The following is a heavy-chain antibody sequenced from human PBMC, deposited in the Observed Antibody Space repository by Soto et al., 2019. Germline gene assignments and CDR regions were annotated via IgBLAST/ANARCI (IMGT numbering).Heavy chain of an antibody. D-gene: IGHD5-18*01. CDR2: ISYDGSNK. CDR1: GFTFSSYG. CDR3: AKSVDTAMVYGMDV. Sequence: QVQLVESGGGVVQPGRSLRLSCAASGFTFSSYGMHWVRQAPGKGLEWVAVISYDGSNKYYADSVKGRFTISRDNSKNTRYLQMNSLRAEDTAVYYCAKSVDTAMVYGMDVWGQGTTVTVSS. J-gene: IGHJ6*02. V-gene: IGHV3-30*18.